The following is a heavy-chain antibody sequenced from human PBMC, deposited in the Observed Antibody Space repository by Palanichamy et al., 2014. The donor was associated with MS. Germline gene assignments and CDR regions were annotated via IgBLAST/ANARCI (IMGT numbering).Heavy chain of an antibody. CDR1: GYTLTELS. V-gene: IGHV1-24*01. Sequence: GSCKVSGYTLTELSIHWVRQAPGKGLEWMGGFDPEDGETVYVQEFQGRVTLTGDTSTDTAYMELSSLRSEDTAVYYCATEGGYCSGGSCHYFDYWGQGTLVTVSS. CDR3: ATEGGYCSGGSCHYFDY. CDR2: FDPEDGET. J-gene: IGHJ4*02. D-gene: IGHD2-15*01.